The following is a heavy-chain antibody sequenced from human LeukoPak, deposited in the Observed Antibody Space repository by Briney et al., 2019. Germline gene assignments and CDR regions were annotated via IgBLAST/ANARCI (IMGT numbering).Heavy chain of an antibody. Sequence: PGGSLRLSCAASGFTFSSYAMHWDRQAPGKGLEWVAVISYDGSNKYYADSVKGRFTISRDNSKNTLYLQMNSLRAEDTAVYYCAREVGGKDHEFFGLWGRGTLVTVSS. V-gene: IGHV3-30-3*01. D-gene: IGHD4-23*01. CDR3: AREVGGKDHEFFGL. CDR2: ISYDGSNK. CDR1: GFTFSSYA. J-gene: IGHJ2*01.